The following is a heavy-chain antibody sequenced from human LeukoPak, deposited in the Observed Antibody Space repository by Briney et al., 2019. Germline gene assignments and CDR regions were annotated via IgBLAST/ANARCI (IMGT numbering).Heavy chain of an antibody. CDR3: AKTYVWYYFDY. V-gene: IGHV3-53*01. CDR1: GFTVSSNY. CDR2: IYSGGST. Sequence: GGSLRLSCAASGFTVSSNYMSWVRQAPGKGLEWVSVIYSGGSTYYADSVKGRFTISRDNSKNTLYLQMNSLRAEDTAVYYCAKTYVWYYFDYWGQGILVTVSS. D-gene: IGHD3-16*01. J-gene: IGHJ4*02.